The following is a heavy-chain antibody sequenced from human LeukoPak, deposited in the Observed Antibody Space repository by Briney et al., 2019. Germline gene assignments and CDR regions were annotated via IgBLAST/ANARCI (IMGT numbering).Heavy chain of an antibody. V-gene: IGHV3-43D*03. CDR1: GFTFDDYA. CDR3: AKDAEEYYYGSGSYGYFDY. J-gene: IGHJ4*02. CDR2: ISWDGGST. D-gene: IGHD3-10*01. Sequence: GGSLRLSCAASGFTFDDYAMHWVRQAPGKVLEWVSLISWDGGSTYYADSVKGRFTISRDNSKNSLYLQMNSLRAEDTALYYCAKDAEEYYYGSGSYGYFDYWGQGTLVTVSS.